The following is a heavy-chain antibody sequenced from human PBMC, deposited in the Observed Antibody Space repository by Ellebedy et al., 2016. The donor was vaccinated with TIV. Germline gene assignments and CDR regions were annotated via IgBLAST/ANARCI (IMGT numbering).Heavy chain of an antibody. D-gene: IGHD4-17*01. Sequence: ASVKVSCXASGYTFTNYGISWVRQAPEQGLEWMGWISAYNGNTDYAQKFQGRIMMTTVTSRKTAYMELASLRSDDTAVYYCARDTPSNDYGDYEYNGMDVWGQGTTVTVSS. V-gene: IGHV1-18*01. CDR1: GYTFTNYG. CDR2: ISAYNGNT. CDR3: ARDTPSNDYGDYEYNGMDV. J-gene: IGHJ6*02.